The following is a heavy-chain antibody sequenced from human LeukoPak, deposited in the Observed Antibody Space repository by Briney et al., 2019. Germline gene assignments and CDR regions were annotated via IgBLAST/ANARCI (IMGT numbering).Heavy chain of an antibody. CDR3: ARRNEFSPLYGDPVDYMDV. CDR1: GGSFSGYY. CDR2: IDHSGIT. D-gene: IGHD4-17*01. J-gene: IGHJ6*03. Sequence: SETLSLTCAVYGGSFSGYYWSWIRQSSGKGLEWIGEIDHSGITSYNPSLKSRVTMSVDTSKDQFSLKVNSVTAADTAMYYCARRNEFSPLYGDPVDYMDVWGKGTTVIVSS. V-gene: IGHV4-34*01.